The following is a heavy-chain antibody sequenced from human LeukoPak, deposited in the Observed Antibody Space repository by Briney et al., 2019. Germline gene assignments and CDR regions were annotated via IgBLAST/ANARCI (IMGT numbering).Heavy chain of an antibody. Sequence: SETLSLTCAVYGGSFSGYYWSWIRQPPGKGLEWIGEINHSGSTNYNPSLKSRVTISVDTSKNQFSLKLSSVTAADTAVYYCARAGSSGWYNYYYYYYMDVWGKGTTVTISS. CDR3: ARAGSSGWYNYYYYYYMDV. CDR2: INHSGST. CDR1: GGSFSGYY. D-gene: IGHD6-19*01. J-gene: IGHJ6*03. V-gene: IGHV4-34*01.